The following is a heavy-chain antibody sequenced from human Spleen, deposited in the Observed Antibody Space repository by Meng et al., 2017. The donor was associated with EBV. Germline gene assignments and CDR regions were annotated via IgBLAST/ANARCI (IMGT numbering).Heavy chain of an antibody. J-gene: IGHJ5*02. Sequence: QVQLQESGPGLVKPSGTLSLTCAVDGGSFTGHYWSWIRQPPGKGLEWIGEVDQSGVSNYNPSLKSRVTMSLDTSKNQFSLKLSSVTAADTAVYYCASRGDGIFSNYDWFDLWGQGTLVTVFS. CDR1: GGSFTGHY. D-gene: IGHD3-22*01. CDR2: VDQSGVS. CDR3: ASRGDGIFSNYDWFDL. V-gene: IGHV4-34*10.